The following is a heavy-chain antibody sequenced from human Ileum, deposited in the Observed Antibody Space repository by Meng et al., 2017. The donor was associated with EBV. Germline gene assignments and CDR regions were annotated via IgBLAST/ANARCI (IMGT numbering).Heavy chain of an antibody. Sequence: QVHSQESGPGLLKPSGTRSLTCTVSGDSISSDSWWSWVRQPPGKGLEWIGEVYHRGDTNYNPSLKSRVDISVDKSKNQFYLSLFSVTAADTAVYYCGRDQGRELINHWGQGTLVTVSS. V-gene: IGHV4-4*02. CDR3: GRDQGRELINH. J-gene: IGHJ4*02. CDR2: VYHRGDT. CDR1: GDSISSDSW. D-gene: IGHD1-7*01.